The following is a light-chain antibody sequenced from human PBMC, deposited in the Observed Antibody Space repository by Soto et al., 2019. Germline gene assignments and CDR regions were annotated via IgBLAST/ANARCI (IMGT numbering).Light chain of an antibody. Sequence: SLLARRVGTVCRSRGAPDPYTKKASQSVSNNYLAWYQQKPGQAPRLLIYGASNRASGIPARFSGSGSGTDFTLIICSLAPEDFAVYYGQQRTNPPSTFGQGTQLEIK. V-gene: IGKV3-20*01. J-gene: IGKJ5*01. CDR1: QSVSNNY. CDR3: QQRTNPPST. CDR2: GAS.